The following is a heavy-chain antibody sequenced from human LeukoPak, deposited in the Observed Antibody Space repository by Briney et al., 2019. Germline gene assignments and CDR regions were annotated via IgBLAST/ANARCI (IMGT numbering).Heavy chain of an antibody. Sequence: PSETLSLTCAVCGGSFSTYYWSWIRQPPGKGLEWIGEVNHSGSTTYNPSLKSRVIISVDTSKNQFSLKLTSVTAADTAVYYCARVWDYWGQGTLVTVSS. CDR2: VNHSGST. V-gene: IGHV4-34*01. J-gene: IGHJ4*02. CDR1: GGSFSTYY. CDR3: ARVWDY.